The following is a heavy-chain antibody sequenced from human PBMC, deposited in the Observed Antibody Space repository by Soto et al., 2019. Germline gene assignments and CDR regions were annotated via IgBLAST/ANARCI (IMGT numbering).Heavy chain of an antibody. Sequence: GGSLRLSCAASGFTFSSYAMSWVRQAPGKGLEWVSAISGSGGSTYYADSVKGRFTISRDNSKNTLYLQMNSLRAEDTAVYYCAKDPLIAVAGTTRPKNTDPFDYWGQGTLVTVSS. CDR1: GFTFSSYA. D-gene: IGHD6-19*01. CDR2: ISGSGGST. J-gene: IGHJ4*02. CDR3: AKDPLIAVAGTTRPKNTDPFDY. V-gene: IGHV3-23*01.